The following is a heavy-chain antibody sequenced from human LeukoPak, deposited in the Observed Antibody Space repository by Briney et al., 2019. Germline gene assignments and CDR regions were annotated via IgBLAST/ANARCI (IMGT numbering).Heavy chain of an antibody. V-gene: IGHV3-30-3*01. J-gene: IGHJ4*02. D-gene: IGHD2-15*01. Sequence: PGRSLRLSCAASGSTFSSYAMHWVRQAPGKGLEWVAVISYDGSNKYYADSVKGRFTISRDNSKNTLYLQMNSLRAEDTAVYYCARGWLLSPGGYFDYWGQGTLVTVSS. CDR1: GSTFSSYA. CDR3: ARGWLLSPGGYFDY. CDR2: ISYDGSNK.